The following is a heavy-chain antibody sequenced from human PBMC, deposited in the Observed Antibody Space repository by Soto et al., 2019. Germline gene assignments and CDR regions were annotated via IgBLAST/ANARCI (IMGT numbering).Heavy chain of an antibody. CDR3: ARDGPQILESLLGSPDY. CDR1: GFTFRSYA. CDR2: ISYDGSNK. V-gene: IGHV3-30-3*01. J-gene: IGHJ4*02. D-gene: IGHD3-3*01. Sequence: QVQLVESGGGVVQPGRSLRLSCTASGFTFRSYAMHWVRQAPGKGLEWVALISYDGSNKYYADFVKGRFTISRDNSKNTLYLQMNSLSAEDMAVYYCARDGPQILESLLGSPDYWGQGTLVTVSS.